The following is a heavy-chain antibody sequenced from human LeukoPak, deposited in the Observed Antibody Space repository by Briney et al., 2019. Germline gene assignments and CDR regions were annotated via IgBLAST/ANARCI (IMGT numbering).Heavy chain of an antibody. CDR3: ARGVYYGSGSRFYYYYYMDV. D-gene: IGHD3-10*01. J-gene: IGHJ6*03. V-gene: IGHV4-38-2*02. CDR1: GYSISSGYY. Sequence: PSETLSLTCTVSGYSISSGYYWGWIRQPPGKGLEWIGEINHSGSTNYNPSLKSRVTISVDTSKNQFSLKLSSVTAADTAVYYCARGVYYGSGSRFYYYYYMDVWGKGTTVTVSS. CDR2: INHSGST.